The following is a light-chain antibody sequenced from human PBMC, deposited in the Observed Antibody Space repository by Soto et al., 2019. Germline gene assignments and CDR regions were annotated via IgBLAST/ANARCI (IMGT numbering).Light chain of an antibody. V-gene: IGLV1-40*01. Sequence: QSVLTQPPSVSGAPGQRVSISCTGSSSNIGAGYDVHWHQHLPGTAPKLLIYANNNRPSGVPDRFSGSKSGTSASLAITGLQAEDEADYYCQSYDSSRSPLYVFGTGTKLTV. J-gene: IGLJ1*01. CDR1: SSNIGAGYD. CDR3: QSYDSSRSPLYV. CDR2: ANN.